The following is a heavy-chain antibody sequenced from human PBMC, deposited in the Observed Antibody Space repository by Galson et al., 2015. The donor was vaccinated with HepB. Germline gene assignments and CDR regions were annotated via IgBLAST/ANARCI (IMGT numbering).Heavy chain of an antibody. V-gene: IGHV3-23*01. CDR1: GFTFSSYA. CDR3: AKDVRDYYGSGTPTIGWFDP. CDR2: ISGSGGST. Sequence: SLRLSCAASGFTFSSYAMSWVRQAPGKGLEWVSAISGSGGSTCYADSVKGRFTISRDNSKNTLYLQMNSLRAEDTAVYYCAKDVRDYYGSGTPTIGWFDPWGQGTLVTVSS. D-gene: IGHD3-10*01. J-gene: IGHJ5*02.